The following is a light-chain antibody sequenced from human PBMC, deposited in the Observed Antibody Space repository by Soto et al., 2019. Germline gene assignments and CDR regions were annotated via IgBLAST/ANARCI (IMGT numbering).Light chain of an antibody. CDR1: SSDVGGYNY. V-gene: IGLV2-11*01. Sequence: QSALTQPRSVSGSPGQSVTISCTGTSSDVGGYNYVSWYQQHPGKAPKLMIYDVSKRPSGVPDRFAGSKSGNTASLTISGLQAEDEADYYCCSYAGSYISWVFGGGTKLTVL. J-gene: IGLJ3*02. CDR3: CSYAGSYISWV. CDR2: DVS.